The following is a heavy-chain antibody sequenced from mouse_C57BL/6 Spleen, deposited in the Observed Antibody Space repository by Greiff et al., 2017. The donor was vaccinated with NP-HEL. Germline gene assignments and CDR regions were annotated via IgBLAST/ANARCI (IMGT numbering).Heavy chain of an antibody. J-gene: IGHJ4*01. V-gene: IGHV1-64*01. CDR3: ARSEYYGSSRGNAMDY. CDR1: GYTFTSYW. Sequence: QVQLQQPGAELVKPGASVKLSCKASGYTFTSYWMHWVKQRPGQGLEWIGMIHPNSGSTNYNEKFKSKATLTVDKSSSTAYMQLSSLTSEDSAVYYCARSEYYGSSRGNAMDYWGQGTSVTVSS. CDR2: IHPNSGST. D-gene: IGHD1-1*01.